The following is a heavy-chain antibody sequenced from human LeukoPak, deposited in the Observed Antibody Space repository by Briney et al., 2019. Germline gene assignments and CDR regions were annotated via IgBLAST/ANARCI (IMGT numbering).Heavy chain of an antibody. J-gene: IGHJ4*02. CDR3: ARGEKLRQQLVHQIDY. D-gene: IGHD6-13*01. Sequence: GASVKVSCKASGYTFTSYYMHWVRQAPGQGLEWMGIIIPSGGSTSYAQKFQGRVTMTRDTSTSTVYMELSSLRSEDTAVYYCARGEKLRQQLVHQIDYWGQGTLVTVSS. V-gene: IGHV1-46*01. CDR2: IIPSGGST. CDR1: GYTFTSYY.